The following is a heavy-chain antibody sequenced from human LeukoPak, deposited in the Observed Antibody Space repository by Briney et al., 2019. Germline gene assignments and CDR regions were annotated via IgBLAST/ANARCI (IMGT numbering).Heavy chain of an antibody. CDR3: AREMVYYYSDDRQGH. J-gene: IGHJ4*02. D-gene: IGHD3-22*01. Sequence: PGGSLRLSCAASGLIFSNYNMNWVRQAPGKGLEWVSSISNSGTYIYYADSVKGRFTISRDNAKSSLYLQMNSMRAEDTAVNEWAREMVYYYSDDRQGHWGQGTLVTVSS. V-gene: IGHV3-21*01. CDR1: GLIFSNYN. CDR2: ISNSGTYI.